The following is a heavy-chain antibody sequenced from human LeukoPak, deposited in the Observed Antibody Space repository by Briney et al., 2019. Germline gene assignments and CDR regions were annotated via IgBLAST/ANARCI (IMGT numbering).Heavy chain of an antibody. Sequence: SETLSLTCAVYGVASSGYYSSWIRHPPGKGLEWIGEINHSVSTNYNTSLKSRVTTSVDKSKIQFSLKLSSVTAADTAVYYCGSSTSCSYPHYWGQGTLVTVSS. CDR2: INHSVST. CDR1: GVASSGYY. V-gene: IGHV4-34*01. D-gene: IGHD2-2*01. CDR3: GSSTSCSYPHY. J-gene: IGHJ4*02.